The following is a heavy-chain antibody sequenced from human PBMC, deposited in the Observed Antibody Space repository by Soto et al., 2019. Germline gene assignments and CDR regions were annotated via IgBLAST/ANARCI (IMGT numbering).Heavy chain of an antibody. J-gene: IGHJ3*02. V-gene: IGHV3-74*01. CDR3: VRTVSGSYSDAFDM. D-gene: IGHD1-26*01. CDR2: INRDGTGT. Sequence: PWWSLRPSCTTSEFTFSNYWMHWLRQAPGKGLMWVSRINRDGTGTIYADSVKGRFSISRDNTKDTVYLQMNSLRAEDTAVYYCVRTVSGSYSDAFDMWGQGTVVTVSS. CDR1: EFTFSNYW.